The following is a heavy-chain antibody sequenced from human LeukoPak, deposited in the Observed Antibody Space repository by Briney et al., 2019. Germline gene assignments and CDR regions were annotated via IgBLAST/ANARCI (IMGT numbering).Heavy chain of an antibody. D-gene: IGHD1-1*01. Sequence: GGSLRLSCVASGFTFSDYYMSWVRQAPGKGLEWVSLLYTDDTTIYADSVGGRSTISRDDSKNTIYLHMTTLRGEDTAVYYCARGGAFYWNPRYWGQGTLVTVSS. J-gene: IGHJ4*02. CDR1: GFTFSDYY. CDR2: LYTDDTT. V-gene: IGHV3-53*01. CDR3: ARGGAFYWNPRY.